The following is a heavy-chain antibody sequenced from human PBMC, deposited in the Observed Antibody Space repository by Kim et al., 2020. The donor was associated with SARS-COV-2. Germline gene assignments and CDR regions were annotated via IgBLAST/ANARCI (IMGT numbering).Heavy chain of an antibody. J-gene: IGHJ5*02. V-gene: IGHV4-59*13. CDR1: GGSISSYY. Sequence: SETLSLTCTVSGGSISSYYWSWIRQPPGKGLEWIGYIYYSGSTNYNPSLKSRVTISVDTSKNQFSLKLSSVTAADTAVYYCASETQQALDPWGQGTLVTVSS. CDR2: IYYSGST. D-gene: IGHD6-13*01. CDR3: ASETQQALDP.